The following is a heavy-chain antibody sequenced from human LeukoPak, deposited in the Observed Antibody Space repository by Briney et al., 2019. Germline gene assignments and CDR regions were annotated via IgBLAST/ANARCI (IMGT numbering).Heavy chain of an antibody. CDR1: GYTFTSYG. CDR2: ISAYNGNT. CDR3: ARNPPDYDDCGDYGVPNYFDY. D-gene: IGHD4-17*01. V-gene: IGHV1-18*01. J-gene: IGHJ4*02. Sequence: GASVKVSCKASGYTFTSYGISWVRQAPGQGLEWMGWISAYNGNTNYAQKLQGRVTMTTDTSTSTAYMELRSLRSDDTAVYYCARNPPDYDDCGDYGVPNYFDYWGQGTLVTVPS.